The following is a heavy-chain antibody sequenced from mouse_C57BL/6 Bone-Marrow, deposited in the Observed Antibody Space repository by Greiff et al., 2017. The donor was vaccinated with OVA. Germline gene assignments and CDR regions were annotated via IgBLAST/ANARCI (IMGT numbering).Heavy chain of an antibody. CDR2: ISGGGGNT. CDR3: ARQIYYDY. J-gene: IGHJ3*01. CDR1: GFTFSSYT. D-gene: IGHD2-4*01. V-gene: IGHV5-9*01. Sequence: EVKLMESGGGLVKPGGSLKLSCAASGFTFSSYTMSWVRQTPEKRLEWVATISGGGGNTYYPDSVKGRFTISRDNAKNTLYLQMSSLRSEDTALYYCARQIYYDYGGQGTLVTVSA.